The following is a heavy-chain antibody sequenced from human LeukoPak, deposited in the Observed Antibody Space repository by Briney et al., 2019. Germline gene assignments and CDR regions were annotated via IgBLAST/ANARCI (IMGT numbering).Heavy chain of an antibody. D-gene: IGHD3-10*01. Sequence: GASVKVSCKASGYTFTSYGISWVRQAPGQRLEWMGWISAYNGNTNYAQKLQGRVTMTTDTSTSTAYMELRSLRSDDTAVYYCASTMVRGVIIKASWFDPWGQGTLVTVSS. V-gene: IGHV1-18*01. CDR2: ISAYNGNT. CDR3: ASTMVRGVIIKASWFDP. J-gene: IGHJ5*02. CDR1: GYTFTSYG.